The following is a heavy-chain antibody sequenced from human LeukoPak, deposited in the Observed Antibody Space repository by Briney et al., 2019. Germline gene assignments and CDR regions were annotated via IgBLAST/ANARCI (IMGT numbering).Heavy chain of an antibody. CDR3: AKDKGPHAYYFDY. CDR2: ISWDGGST. V-gene: IGHV3-43D*04. CDR1: GFTFDDYA. Sequence: GRSLRLSCAASGFTFDDYAMHWVRQAPGKGLEWVSLISWDGGSTYYADSVKGRFTISRDNSKNSLYLQMNSLRAEDTALYYCAKDKGPHAYYFDYWGQGTLVTVSS. J-gene: IGHJ4*02.